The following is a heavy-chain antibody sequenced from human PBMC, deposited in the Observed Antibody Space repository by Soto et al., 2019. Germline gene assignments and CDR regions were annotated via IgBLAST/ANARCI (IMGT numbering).Heavy chain of an antibody. CDR3: ATGSYGGYELDH. CDR2: MNPSGGSP. D-gene: IGHD5-12*01. Sequence: QVQLVQSGAEVKKPGASVKVSCETSGYTFTNFYIHWVRQAPGQGLEWMGVMNPSGGSPTYAQRFQGRVSMTRDTSTSTVSMQLSSLRSEDTTVFFCATGSYGGYELDHWGQGTLVNVSS. J-gene: IGHJ4*02. CDR1: GYTFTNFY. V-gene: IGHV1-46*01.